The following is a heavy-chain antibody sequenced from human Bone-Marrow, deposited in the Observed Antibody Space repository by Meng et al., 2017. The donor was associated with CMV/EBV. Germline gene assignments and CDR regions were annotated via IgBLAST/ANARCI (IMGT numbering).Heavy chain of an antibody. CDR3: AKGKASDQ. CDR2: ISASGSST. Sequence: GESLKISCAASGFTFSSYAMTWVRQAPGKGLEWVSAISASGSSTYYADSVKGRVTIYRDSSENTLYLQMNSLRAEDTAIYYCAKGKASDQWGQGTLVTVSS. V-gene: IGHV3-23*01. J-gene: IGHJ4*02. CDR1: GFTFSSYA.